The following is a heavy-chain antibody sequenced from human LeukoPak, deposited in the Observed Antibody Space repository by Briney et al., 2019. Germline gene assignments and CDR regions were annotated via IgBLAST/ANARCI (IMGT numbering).Heavy chain of an antibody. V-gene: IGHV3-7*01. CDR3: AKLLGTVTTYDY. D-gene: IGHD2/OR15-2a*01. CDR1: GFIFSRNW. CDR2: INPDGSKK. Sequence: GGSLTLSCEASGFIFSRNWMSWVRQAPGKGLEWVSRINPDGSKKVYVDSVKGRFTISRDNTKSSLYLEMNSLGAEDMAMYYCAKLLGTVTTYDYWGQGTRVTVSS. J-gene: IGHJ4*02.